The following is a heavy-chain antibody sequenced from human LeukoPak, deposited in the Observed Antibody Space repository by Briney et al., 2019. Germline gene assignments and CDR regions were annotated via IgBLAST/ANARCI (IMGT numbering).Heavy chain of an antibody. Sequence: GGSLRLSCTGSEFTFSDYFMDWVRQAPGKGLEWIGRMRNKVNRYTTEYAASVKGRFAISRDDSQNSLYLEMSNLRTEDTAVYYCGRESGFYYYGLDVWGQGTAVVVSS. V-gene: IGHV3-72*01. D-gene: IGHD2-15*01. CDR1: EFTFSDYF. CDR3: GRESGFYYYGLDV. CDR2: MRNKVNRYTT. J-gene: IGHJ6*02.